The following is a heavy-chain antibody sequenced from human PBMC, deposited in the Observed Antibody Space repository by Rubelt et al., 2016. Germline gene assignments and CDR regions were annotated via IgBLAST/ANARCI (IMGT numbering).Heavy chain of an antibody. CDR2: IKQDGSEK. CDR3: ARGGRVDTAMVGDY. D-gene: IGHD5-18*01. CDR1: GFTFSSYW. V-gene: IGHV3-7*04. J-gene: IGHJ4*02. Sequence: EVQLVESGGGLVQPGGSLRLSCAASGFTFSSYWMSWVRQAPGKGLEWVANIKQDGSEKYYVDSVKGRFTISRDNAKNSLYLQMNSLRAEDTAVYYCARGGRVDTAMVGDYWGQGTLVTVSS.